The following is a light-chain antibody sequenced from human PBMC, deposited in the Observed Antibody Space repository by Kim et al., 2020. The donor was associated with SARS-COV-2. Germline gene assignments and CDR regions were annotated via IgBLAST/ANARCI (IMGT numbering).Light chain of an antibody. CDR3: GTWDSSVSAGV. J-gene: IGLJ3*02. Sequence: QSVLTQPPSVSAAPGQKVTISCSGSNSNIGHNSVSWYQQLPGTAPKLLIYDNNKRPSGIPDRFSGSKSGTSATLGITGLQTGDDADYYCGTWDSSVSAGVFGGGTQLTVL. V-gene: IGLV1-51*01. CDR2: DNN. CDR1: NSNIGHNS.